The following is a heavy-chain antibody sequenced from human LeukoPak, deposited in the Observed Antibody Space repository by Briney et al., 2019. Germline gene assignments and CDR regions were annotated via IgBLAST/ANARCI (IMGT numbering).Heavy chain of an antibody. J-gene: IGHJ5*02. CDR2: INPNSGGT. V-gene: IGHV1-2*02. D-gene: IGHD3-10*01. Sequence: ASVKVSCKASGYTFTGYYMHWVRQAPGQGLEWMGWINPNSGGTNYAQKFQGRVTMTRDTSISTAYMELSRLRSDDTAVYYCARVGPTIIPVRGVIENWFDPWGQGTLVTVSS. CDR3: ARVGPTIIPVRGVIENWFDP. CDR1: GYTFTGYY.